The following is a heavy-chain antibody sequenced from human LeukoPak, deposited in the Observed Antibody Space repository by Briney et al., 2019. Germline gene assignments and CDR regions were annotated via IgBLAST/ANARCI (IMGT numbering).Heavy chain of an antibody. CDR1: GGSVSSGNYY. V-gene: IGHV4-61*01. CDR2: IYYTGTT. J-gene: IGHJ5*02. Sequence: SETLSLTCTVSGGSVSSGNYYWSWIRQPPGKGLEWVGHIYYTGTTDYRSSLKSRVTLPLDTSKNQFSLRLNSVTAADTAVYYCAAFSATTPRPFDPWGQGTLVTVSS. CDR3: AAFSATTPRPFDP. D-gene: IGHD1-26*01.